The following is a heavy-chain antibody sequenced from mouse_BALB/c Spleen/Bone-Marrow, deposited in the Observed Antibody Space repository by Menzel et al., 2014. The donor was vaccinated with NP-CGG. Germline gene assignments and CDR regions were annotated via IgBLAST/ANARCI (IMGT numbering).Heavy chain of an antibody. V-gene: IGHV1-37*01. CDR1: GYSFTGYF. CDR3: ERVYYYGSSYFDY. D-gene: IGHD1-1*01. Sequence: VQLKQSGPELVKPGASVKISCKASGYSFTGYFMNWVKQSHGKSLEWIGRINPYNGDTFYNQKFKGKATLTVDKSSSTAHVELLRLTSEASAVYYCERVYYYGSSYFDYWGQGTTLTVSS. CDR2: INPYNGDT. J-gene: IGHJ2*01.